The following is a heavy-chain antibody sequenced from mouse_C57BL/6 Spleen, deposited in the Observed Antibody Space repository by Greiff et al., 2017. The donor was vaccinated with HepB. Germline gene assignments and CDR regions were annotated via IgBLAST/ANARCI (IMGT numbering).Heavy chain of an antibody. D-gene: IGHD2-12*01. J-gene: IGHJ4*01. V-gene: IGHV1-55*01. CDR3: ASYDGIYAMDY. Sequence: QVQLQQPGAELVKPGASVKMSCKASGYTFTSYWITWVKQRPGQGLEWIGDIYPGSGSTNYNEKFKSKATLTVGTSSSTAYMQLSSLTSEDSAVYYCASYDGIYAMDYWGQGTSVTVSS. CDR2: IYPGSGST. CDR1: GYTFTSYW.